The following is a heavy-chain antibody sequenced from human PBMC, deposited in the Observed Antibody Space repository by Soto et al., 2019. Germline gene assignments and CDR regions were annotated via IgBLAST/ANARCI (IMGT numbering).Heavy chain of an antibody. CDR3: ARSYVDTASEEYYYYGMDV. Sequence: QVQLVQSGAEVKKPGSSVKVSCKASGGTFSSYAISWVRQAPGQGLEWMGGIIPIFGTASYAQKFQGRVTITADESTSTAYMELSSLRSEDTAVYYCARSYVDTASEEYYYYGMDVWGQGTTVTVSS. D-gene: IGHD5-18*01. V-gene: IGHV1-69*01. CDR1: GGTFSSYA. CDR2: IIPIFGTA. J-gene: IGHJ6*02.